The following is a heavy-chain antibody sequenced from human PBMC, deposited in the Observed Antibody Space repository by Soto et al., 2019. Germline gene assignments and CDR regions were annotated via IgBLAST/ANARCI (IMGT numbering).Heavy chain of an antibody. J-gene: IGHJ4*02. CDR1: GFTFSSYS. V-gene: IGHV3-48*02. CDR3: ARDPYCSGGSCQNYYFDY. D-gene: IGHD2-15*01. Sequence: GSLRLSCATSGFTFSSYSMNWVRQAPGKGLEWVSYISSSSSTIYYADSVKGRFTISRDNAKNSLYLQMNSLRDEDTAVYYCARDPYCSGGSCQNYYFDYWGQGTLVTVSS. CDR2: ISSSSSTI.